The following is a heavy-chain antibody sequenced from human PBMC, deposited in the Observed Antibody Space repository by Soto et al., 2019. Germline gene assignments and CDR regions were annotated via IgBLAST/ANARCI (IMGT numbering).Heavy chain of an antibody. Sequence: EDACKGSGAPVTNYDIHWVRQATGQGLGRIGWINANSGNTGYAERFQGRVFLTRNTSISTDCIAVTSLRSEHPAVYYCASGDRTLHDAFDIWGQGTMVTASS. CDR2: INANSGNT. V-gene: IGHV1-8*01. CDR3: ASGDRTLHDAFDI. J-gene: IGHJ3*02. CDR1: GAPVTNYD.